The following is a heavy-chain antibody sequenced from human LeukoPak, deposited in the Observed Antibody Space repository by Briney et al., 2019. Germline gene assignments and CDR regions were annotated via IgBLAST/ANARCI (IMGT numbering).Heavy chain of an antibody. V-gene: IGHV1-69*13. CDR3: ARGRGVVVINPLDY. D-gene: IGHD3-22*01. J-gene: IGHJ4*02. CDR2: IIPIFGTA. Sequence: ASVKVSCKASGGTFSSYAISWVRQAPGQGLEWMGGIIPIFGTANYAQKFQGRVTITADESTSTAYMELSSLRSEDTAVYYCARGRGVVVINPLDYWGRGTLVTVSS. CDR1: GGTFSSYA.